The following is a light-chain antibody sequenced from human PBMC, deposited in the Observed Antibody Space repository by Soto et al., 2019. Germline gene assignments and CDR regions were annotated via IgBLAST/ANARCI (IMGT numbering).Light chain of an antibody. V-gene: IGKV1-5*03. Sequence: DIQMTQSPSTLSGSVGDRVTIPCRASQTISSWLAWYQQKPGKAPKLLIYKASTLKRGVPSRFGGSGSGTEFTLTISSLQPDDFVTYYCQHYNSYSEAFGQGTTVDIK. CDR1: QTISSW. J-gene: IGKJ1*01. CDR3: QHYNSYSEA. CDR2: KAS.